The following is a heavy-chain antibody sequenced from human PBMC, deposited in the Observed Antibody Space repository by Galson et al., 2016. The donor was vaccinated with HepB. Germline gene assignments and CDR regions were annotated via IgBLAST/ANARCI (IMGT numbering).Heavy chain of an antibody. CDR1: GFIFSTYA. CDR2: IRGSGGGI. D-gene: IGHD2-21*02. Sequence: LRLSCAGSGFIFSTYAMDWVRQAPGKGLEWVSSIRGSGGGIDYADSVKGRFTISRDNSKNTLFLQMNSLRAEDTAVYYCAKSLLGVTLVSYYYGMDVWGQGTTVTVSS. J-gene: IGHJ6*02. V-gene: IGHV3-23*01. CDR3: AKSLLGVTLVSYYYGMDV.